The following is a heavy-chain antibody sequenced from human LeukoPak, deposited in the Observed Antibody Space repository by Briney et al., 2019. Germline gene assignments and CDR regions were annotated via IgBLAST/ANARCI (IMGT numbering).Heavy chain of an antibody. V-gene: IGHV3-48*03. CDR3: ARSDRGIAVAGGYYYYYMDV. CDR2: ISSSTSTI. D-gene: IGHD6-19*01. J-gene: IGHJ6*03. CDR1: GFTFSSYE. Sequence: PGGSLRLSCAASGFTFSSYEMNWVRQAPGKGLEWVSYISSSTSTIYYADSVKGRFTISRDNAKNSLYLQMNSLRAEDTAVYYCARSDRGIAVAGGYYYYYMDVWGKGTTVTVSS.